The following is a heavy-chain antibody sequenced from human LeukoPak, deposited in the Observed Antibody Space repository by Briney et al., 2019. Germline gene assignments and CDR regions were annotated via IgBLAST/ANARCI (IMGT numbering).Heavy chain of an antibody. CDR3: ARRGVAAAGRFDY. CDR1: GGSISSSSYY. J-gene: IGHJ4*02. V-gene: IGHV4-39*01. CDR2: IYYSGSN. D-gene: IGHD6-13*01. Sequence: SETLSLTCTVSGGSISSSSYYWGWIRQPPGKGLEWIGSIYYSGSNYYNPSLKSRVTISVDTSKNQFSLKLSSVTAADTAVYYCARRGVAAAGRFDYWGQGTLVTVSS.